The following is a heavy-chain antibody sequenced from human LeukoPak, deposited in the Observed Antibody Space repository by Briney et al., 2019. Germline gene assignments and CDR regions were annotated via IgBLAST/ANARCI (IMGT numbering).Heavy chain of an antibody. D-gene: IGHD6-13*01. V-gene: IGHV1-18*01. CDR1: GYTFTSYI. CDR3: ARDRHIAAAVYYYYMDV. J-gene: IGHJ6*03. CDR2: INAYNGNK. Sequence: ASVKVSCKASGYTFTSYIISWVPQAPGQGLEWMGWINAYNGNKDYAQRVQGRVTMTTDTSTSTAYMEVRSLRSDDTAVYYCARDRHIAAAVYYYYMDVWGKGTPVTVSS.